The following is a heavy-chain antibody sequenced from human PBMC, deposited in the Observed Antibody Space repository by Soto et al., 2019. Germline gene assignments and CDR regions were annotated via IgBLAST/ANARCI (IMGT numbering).Heavy chain of an antibody. CDR3: ARDVGAL. J-gene: IGHJ4*02. D-gene: IGHD1-26*01. Sequence: SETLSLTCTVSGGSIGTSDHYWGWIRRPPGKGLEWIASISYSGNTYYAPSLKSRVTISVDTSKNQFSLKLSSVTAADTAVYYCARDVGALWGQGTLVTVSS. V-gene: IGHV4-39*07. CDR1: GGSIGTSDHY. CDR2: ISYSGNT.